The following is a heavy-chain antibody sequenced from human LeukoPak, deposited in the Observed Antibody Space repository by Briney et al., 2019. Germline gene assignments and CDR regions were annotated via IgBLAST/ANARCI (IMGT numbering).Heavy chain of an antibody. CDR2: ISPTGYTF. CDR1: GFTFSSHG. CDR3: ARVRNPTVASMYFDY. D-gene: IGHD4-11*01. V-gene: IGHV3-48*02. J-gene: IGHJ4*02. Sequence: GRSLRLSCEGSGFTFSSHGMIWVRQAPGKGLDWLSYISPTGYTFHYAVSVKGRFTISRDNANSSLFLQMDGLKDEDSAVYFCARVRNPTVASMYFDYWGQGARVSVSS.